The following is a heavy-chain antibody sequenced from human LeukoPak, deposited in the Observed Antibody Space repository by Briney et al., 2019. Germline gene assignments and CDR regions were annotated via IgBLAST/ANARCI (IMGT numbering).Heavy chain of an antibody. D-gene: IGHD6-13*01. Sequence: GESLKISCKGSGYNFTSYWIGWVRQMPGKGLEWMGIIYPGDSDTRYSPSFQGQVTISADKSISTAYLQWSSLKASDTAMYYCARLLRNIAAAVYYFDYWGQGTLVTVSS. CDR2: IYPGDSDT. CDR3: ARLLRNIAAAVYYFDY. V-gene: IGHV5-51*01. CDR1: GYNFTSYW. J-gene: IGHJ4*02.